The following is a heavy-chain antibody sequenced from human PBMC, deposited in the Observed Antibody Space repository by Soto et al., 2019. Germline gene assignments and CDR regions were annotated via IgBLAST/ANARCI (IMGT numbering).Heavy chain of an antibody. CDR1: GFTFSSYA. CDR3: ARALLGVGSSGYYFRY. D-gene: IGHD3-22*01. J-gene: IGHJ4*02. Sequence: QVQLVESGGGVVQPGRSLRLSCAASGFTFSSYAMHCVRQAPGKGLEWVAVISYDGSNKDYADSVKGRFTISRDNSKNTLYLQMNSLRAEDTAVYYCARALLGVGSSGYYFRYWGQGTLVTVSS. CDR2: ISYDGSNK. V-gene: IGHV3-30-3*01.